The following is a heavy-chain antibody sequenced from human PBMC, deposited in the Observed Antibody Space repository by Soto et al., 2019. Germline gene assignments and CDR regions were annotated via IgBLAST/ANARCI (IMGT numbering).Heavy chain of an antibody. Sequence: SETLSLTCAVYCGSFSSYHWSWIRQTPGKGLEWIGEINHLTTTNYNPSLKSRVIISLDTPKNQFSLKLSSVTAADTAVYYCARGYDTALAPIFWGQGILVTVS. J-gene: IGHJ4*02. CDR2: INHLTTT. V-gene: IGHV4-34*01. CDR1: CGSFSSYH. CDR3: ARGYDTALAPIF. D-gene: IGHD5-18*01.